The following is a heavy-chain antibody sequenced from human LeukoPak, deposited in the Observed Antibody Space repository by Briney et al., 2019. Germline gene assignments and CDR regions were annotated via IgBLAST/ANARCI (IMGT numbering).Heavy chain of an antibody. D-gene: IGHD6-19*01. CDR3: ARRLSSSGWYNHFDY. CDR1: GFTFSDYY. CDR2: ISSSGSTI. Sequence: AGGSLRLSCAASGFTFSDYYTSWIRQAPGKGLEWVSYISSSGSTIYYADSVKGRFTISRDNAKNSLYLQMNSLRAEDTAVYYCARRLSSSGWYNHFDYWGQGTLVTVSS. J-gene: IGHJ4*02. V-gene: IGHV3-11*01.